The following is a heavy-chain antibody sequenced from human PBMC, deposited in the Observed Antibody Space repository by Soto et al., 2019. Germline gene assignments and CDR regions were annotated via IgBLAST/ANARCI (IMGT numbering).Heavy chain of an antibody. V-gene: IGHV4-59*01. D-gene: IGHD6-6*01. CDR3: ASRKPYSSSSFDY. J-gene: IGHJ4*02. Sequence: PSETLSLTCTVSGGSISSYYWSWIRQPPGKGLEWIGYIYYSGSTNYNPSLKSRVTISVDTSKNQFSLKLSSVTAADTAVYYCASRKPYSSSSFDYWGQGTLVTVSS. CDR1: GGSISSYY. CDR2: IYYSGST.